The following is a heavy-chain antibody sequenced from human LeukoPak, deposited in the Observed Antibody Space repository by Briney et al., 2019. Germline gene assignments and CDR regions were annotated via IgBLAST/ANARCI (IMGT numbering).Heavy chain of an antibody. D-gene: IGHD3-16*01. CDR3: ARTLGVTFPHWYFDL. V-gene: IGHV4-30-2*03. Sequence: PSETLSLTCAVSGGSISSGGYSWSWIRQPPGKGLEWIGSIYYSGSTYYNPSLKSRVTISVDTSKNQFSLKLSSVTAADTAVYYCARTLGVTFPHWYFDLWGRGTLVTVSS. CDR2: IYYSGST. CDR1: GGSISSGGYS. J-gene: IGHJ2*01.